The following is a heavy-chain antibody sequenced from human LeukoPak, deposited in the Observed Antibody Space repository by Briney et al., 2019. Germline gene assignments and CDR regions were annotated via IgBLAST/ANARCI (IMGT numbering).Heavy chain of an antibody. Sequence: SQTLSLTCATSGDSVSSNSDAWNWIRQSPSRGLEWLGRTYYRSKWYYDYAVAVKSRISINPDTSKNQFSPQLSSVTPEDTAVYYCARDPVGGSTIFDYWGQGTLVTVSS. CDR1: GDSVSSNSDA. CDR3: ARDPVGGSTIFDY. J-gene: IGHJ4*02. CDR2: TYYRSKWYY. D-gene: IGHD1-26*01. V-gene: IGHV6-1*01.